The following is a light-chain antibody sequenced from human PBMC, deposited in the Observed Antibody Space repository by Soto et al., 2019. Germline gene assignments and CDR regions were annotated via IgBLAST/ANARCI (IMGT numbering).Light chain of an antibody. CDR2: DAS. CDR1: QSVSSSY. CDR3: QQYGSSRT. J-gene: IGKJ1*01. V-gene: IGKV3-20*01. Sequence: EVVLAQSPGTLSLSPGERATVACRASQSVSSSYLAWYQQKPGQAPRLLIYDASTRATGIPDRFSGSGSGTDFSLTISRLESEDFAVYFCQQYGSSRTFGLGTKVDIK.